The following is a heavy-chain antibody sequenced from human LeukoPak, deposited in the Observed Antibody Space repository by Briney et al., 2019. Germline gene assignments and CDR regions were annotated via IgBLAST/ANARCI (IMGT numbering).Heavy chain of an antibody. Sequence: PSETLSLTCTVSGYSITSSNYWGWIRQPPGKRLEWIGSIYHSGSTFYNPSLKSRVTISVDKSKNQFSLRLNSMTAADTAVYYCARQTRRSSSNDFGYWGQGTLVTVSS. V-gene: IGHV4-38-2*02. J-gene: IGHJ4*02. CDR2: IYHSGST. D-gene: IGHD2-2*01. CDR3: ARQTRRSSSNDFGY. CDR1: GYSITSSNY.